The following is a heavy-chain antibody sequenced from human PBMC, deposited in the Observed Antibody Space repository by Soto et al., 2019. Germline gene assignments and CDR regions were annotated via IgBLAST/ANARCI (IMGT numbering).Heavy chain of an antibody. CDR3: ARGGFYCSSTSCQAEYFQH. D-gene: IGHD2-2*01. J-gene: IGHJ1*01. Sequence: SQTLSLTCAISGDSVSSNSAAWNWIRQSPSRGLEWLGRTYYRSKWYNDYAVSVKSRITINPDTSKNQFSLQLNSVTPEDTAVYYCARGGFYCSSTSCQAEYFQHWGQGTLVTVSS. CDR1: GDSVSSNSAA. V-gene: IGHV6-1*01. CDR2: TYYRSKWYN.